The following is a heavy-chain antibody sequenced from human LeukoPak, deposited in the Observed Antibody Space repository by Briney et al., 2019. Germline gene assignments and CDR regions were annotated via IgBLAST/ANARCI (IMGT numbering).Heavy chain of an antibody. CDR2: VDGGGGGT. Sequence: GGSLRLSCAASGFTLSSYAMTWVRQAPGRGLEWVSSVDGGGGGTYYADSVKGRFTISGDNSKDTLYLQMNSLRAEDTAVYYCASTPVIVSYYGMDVWGQGTTVTVSS. CDR1: GFTLSSYA. J-gene: IGHJ6*02. V-gene: IGHV3-23*01. CDR3: ASTPVIVSYYGMDV. D-gene: IGHD3-22*01.